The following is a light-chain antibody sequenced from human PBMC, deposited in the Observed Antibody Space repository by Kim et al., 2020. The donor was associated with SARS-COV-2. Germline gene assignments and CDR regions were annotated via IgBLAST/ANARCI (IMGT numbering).Light chain of an antibody. CDR2: GAS. CDR1: ESVSRD. CDR3: QQYNNWPYT. J-gene: IGKJ2*01. Sequence: VWAGERAALTCRASESVSRDLAWYQQKPGQAPRLLISGASTWATGIPARCSGSGSGTEFTLTISSLQSEDVAVYYWQQYNNWPYTFGQGTKLEI. V-gene: IGKV3-15*01.